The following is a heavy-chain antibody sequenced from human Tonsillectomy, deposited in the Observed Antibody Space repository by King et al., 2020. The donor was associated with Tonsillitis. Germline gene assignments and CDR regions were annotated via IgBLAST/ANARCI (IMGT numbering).Heavy chain of an antibody. V-gene: IGHV3-23*04. J-gene: IGHJ4*02. CDR2: ISGSGGST. CDR3: AEVAGPDTALALDF. Sequence: VQLVESGGGLVQPGGSLRLSCAASGFTFSSYAMSWVRQAPGKGLEWVSGISGSGGSTYCADSVKGRFTISRDNSQNTLYVQMNSLRAEDTAVYYCAEVAGPDTALALDFWGQGTLVTVSS. D-gene: IGHD5-18*01. CDR1: GFTFSSYA.